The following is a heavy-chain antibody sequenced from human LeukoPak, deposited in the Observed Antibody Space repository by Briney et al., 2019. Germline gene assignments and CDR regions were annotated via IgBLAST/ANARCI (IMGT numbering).Heavy chain of an antibody. V-gene: IGHV1-46*01. Sequence: GASVKVSCKASGYTFTSYYMHWVRQAPGQGLEWMGIINPSGGSTSYAQKFQGRVTMTRDTSISTAYMELSRLRSDDTAVYYCARDGAVAGTGFDYWGQGTLVTVSS. CDR3: ARDGAVAGTGFDY. CDR1: GYTFTSYY. J-gene: IGHJ4*02. D-gene: IGHD6-19*01. CDR2: INPSGGST.